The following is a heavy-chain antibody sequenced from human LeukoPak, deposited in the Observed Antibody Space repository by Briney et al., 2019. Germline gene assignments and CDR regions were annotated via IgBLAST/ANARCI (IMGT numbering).Heavy chain of an antibody. CDR2: ISGRGGST. CDR1: GFTFSSYA. J-gene: IGHJ4*02. Sequence: GGSLRLSCAASGFTFSSYAMSWVRQAPGKGLEWVSAISGRGGSTYYADSVKGRFTISRDNSKNTLYLQMNSLRAEDTAVYYCAKDTLRPLWFGELSPFDYWGQGTLVTVSS. D-gene: IGHD3-10*01. V-gene: IGHV3-23*01. CDR3: AKDTLRPLWFGELSPFDY.